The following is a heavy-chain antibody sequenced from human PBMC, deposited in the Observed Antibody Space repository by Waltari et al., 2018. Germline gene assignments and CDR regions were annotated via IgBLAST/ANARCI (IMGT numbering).Heavy chain of an antibody. CDR2: IYYSGST. D-gene: IGHD6-19*01. J-gene: IGHJ4*02. CDR1: GGSISNYY. Sequence: QVQLQESGPGLVKPSETLYLTCNVSGGSISNYYWSWIRQPPGKGLEWIGYIYYSGSTNYNPSLKSRVTISVDTSKNQFSLKLSSVTAADTAVYYCARGDSSGWYGYWGQGTLVTVSS. CDR3: ARGDSSGWYGY. V-gene: IGHV4-59*01.